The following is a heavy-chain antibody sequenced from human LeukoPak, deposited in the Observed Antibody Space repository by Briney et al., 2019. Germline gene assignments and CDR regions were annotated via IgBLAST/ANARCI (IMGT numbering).Heavy chain of an antibody. J-gene: IGHJ3*02. CDR1: GGSINSYY. CDR3: ARVGGMTTINNAAFDI. Sequence: SETLSLTCTVSGGSINSYYWSWIRQPAGKGLEWIGRIYTSGSTNYNPSLKSRVTMSVDTSKNQFSLKLSSVTAADTAVYYCARVGGMTTINNAAFDIWGQGTMVTVSS. CDR2: IYTSGST. V-gene: IGHV4-4*07. D-gene: IGHD5-24*01.